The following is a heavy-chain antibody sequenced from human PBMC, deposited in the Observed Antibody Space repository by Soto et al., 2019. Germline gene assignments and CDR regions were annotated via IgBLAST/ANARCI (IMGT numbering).Heavy chain of an antibody. D-gene: IGHD5-12*01. J-gene: IGHJ6*02. CDR3: ARESKRGGYDRENYYFYYGMDV. CDR1: GFTVSTNY. CDR2: IYSGGNT. Sequence: EVQLVESGGGLIQPGGSLRLSCAASGFTVSTNYMSWVRQAPGKGLEWVSVIYSGGNTYYADSVKGRFTISRDNSKNALYLQMNTLRAEDAAVYYCARESKRGGYDRENYYFYYGMDVWGRGTTVTVSS. V-gene: IGHV3-53*01.